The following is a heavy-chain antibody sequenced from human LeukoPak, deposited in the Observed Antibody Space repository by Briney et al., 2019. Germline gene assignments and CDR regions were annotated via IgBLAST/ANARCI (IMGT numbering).Heavy chain of an antibody. CDR3: AKVPMGYDFGRSYMDV. CDR1: GFTLSSYA. D-gene: IGHD3-3*01. J-gene: IGHJ6*03. Sequence: PGGALRHSCVASGFTLSSYAMSWFRQPPGKGLEWVSTISGGGTTYYADSVKGRFTISRDNSKNTLYLQMNSLRAEDTAVYYCAKVPMGYDFGRSYMDVWGKGTTVTVSS. V-gene: IGHV3-23*01. CDR2: ISGGGTT.